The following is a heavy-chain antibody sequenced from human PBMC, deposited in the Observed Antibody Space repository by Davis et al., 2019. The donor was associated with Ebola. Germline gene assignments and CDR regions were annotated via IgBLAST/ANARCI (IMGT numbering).Heavy chain of an antibody. CDR3: AKDGSWSGRGIGMDV. Sequence: GESLKISCAASGFTFSSYAMSWVRQAPGKGLEWVSAISGSGGSTYYADSVKGRFTISRDNSKNTLYLQMNSLRAEDTAVYYCAKDGSWSGRGIGMDVWGKGPRSPSPQ. D-gene: IGHD3-3*01. CDR1: GFTFSSYA. CDR2: ISGSGGST. J-gene: IGHJ6*01. V-gene: IGHV3-23*01.